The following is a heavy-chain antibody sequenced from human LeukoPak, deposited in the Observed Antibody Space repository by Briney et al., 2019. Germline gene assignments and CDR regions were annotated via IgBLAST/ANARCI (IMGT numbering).Heavy chain of an antibody. J-gene: IGHJ3*02. V-gene: IGHV4-59*01. D-gene: IGHD1-26*01. CDR2: IYYSGST. CDR1: GGSISSYY. Sequence: SETLSLTCTVSGGSISSYYWNWIRQPPGKGLEWIGYIYYSGSTKYNPSLKSRVTISVDTSKNQFSLKLSSVTAADTAVYYCASPSTGSYNDAFDIWGQGTMVTVSS. CDR3: ASPSTGSYNDAFDI.